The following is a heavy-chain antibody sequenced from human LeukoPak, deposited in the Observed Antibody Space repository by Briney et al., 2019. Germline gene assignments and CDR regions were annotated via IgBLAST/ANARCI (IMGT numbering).Heavy chain of an antibody. D-gene: IGHD6-19*01. CDR2: INHSGST. V-gene: IGHV4-34*01. CDR3: ARRRWLVPMPYYFDY. CDR1: GGSFSGYY. Sequence: SETLSLTCAVSGGSFSGYYWSWIRQPPGKGLEWIGEINHSGSTNYNPSLKSRVTISVDTSKNQISLKLSSVTAADTAVYYCARRRWLVPMPYYFDYWGQGTLVTVSS. J-gene: IGHJ4*02.